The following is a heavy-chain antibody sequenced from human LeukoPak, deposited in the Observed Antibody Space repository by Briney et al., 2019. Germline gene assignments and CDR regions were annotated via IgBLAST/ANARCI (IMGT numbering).Heavy chain of an antibody. Sequence: SVKVSCKASGGTFSSYAISWVRQAPRQGLEWMGGIIPIFGTANYAQKFQGRVTITADESTSTAYMELSSLRSEDTAVYYCARGTLVGATLGGNDYWGQGTLVTVSS. J-gene: IGHJ4*02. CDR2: IIPIFGTA. V-gene: IGHV1-69*01. CDR3: ARGTLVGATLGGNDY. CDR1: GGTFSSYA. D-gene: IGHD1-26*01.